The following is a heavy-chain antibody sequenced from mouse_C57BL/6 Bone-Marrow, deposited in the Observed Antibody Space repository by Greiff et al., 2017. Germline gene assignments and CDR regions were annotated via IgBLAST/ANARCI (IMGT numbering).Heavy chain of an antibody. CDR2: INPSTGGT. Sequence: VQLQQSGPELVKPGASVKLSCKASGYSFTGYYMNWVKQSPEKSLEWIGEINPSTGGTTYNQKFKAKATLTVDKSSSTAYMQLKSLTSEDSAVYYSRTAYFDYWGQGTTLTVSS. J-gene: IGHJ2*01. CDR1: GYSFTGYY. CDR3: RTAYFDY. V-gene: IGHV1-42*01. D-gene: IGHD4-1*01.